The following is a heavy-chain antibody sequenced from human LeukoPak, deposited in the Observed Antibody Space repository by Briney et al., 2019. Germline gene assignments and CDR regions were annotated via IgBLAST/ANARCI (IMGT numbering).Heavy chain of an antibody. CDR1: GFAFSTYP. Sequence: GGSLRLSCAASGFAFSTYPIHWVRQPPGKGLESVAVISYDGSNKYYADSVKGRFTISRDNSKDTLYLQMNSLRVEDTALYYCTKDVLAGGLDYWGPGTLVTVSS. CDR2: ISYDGSNK. J-gene: IGHJ4*01. CDR3: TKDVLAGGLDY. D-gene: IGHD2-15*01. V-gene: IGHV3-30-3*01.